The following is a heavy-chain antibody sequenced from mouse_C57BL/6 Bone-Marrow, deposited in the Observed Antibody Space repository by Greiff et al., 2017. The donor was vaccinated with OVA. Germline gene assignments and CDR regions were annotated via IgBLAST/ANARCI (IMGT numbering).Heavy chain of an antibody. J-gene: IGHJ2*01. Sequence: QVQLKQSGAELVRPGASVTLSCKASGYTFTDYEMHWVKQTPVHGLEWIGAIDPETGGTAYNQKFKGKAILTADKSSSTAYMELRSLTSEDSAVYYCTRFTTVVATDYFDYWGQGTTLTVSS. CDR3: TRFTTVVATDYFDY. D-gene: IGHD1-1*01. CDR2: IDPETGGT. CDR1: GYTFTDYE. V-gene: IGHV1-15*01.